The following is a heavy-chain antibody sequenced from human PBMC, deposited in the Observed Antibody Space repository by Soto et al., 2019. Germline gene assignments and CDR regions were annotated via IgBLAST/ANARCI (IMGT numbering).Heavy chain of an antibody. J-gene: IGHJ6*02. V-gene: IGHV3-23*01. CDR2: ISGSGAST. Sequence: GGSLRLSCAASGFTFSSYGMSWVRQAPGKGLEWVSGISGSGASTHYADSVRGRLTISRDNSKNTLYLQMNSLRVEDTAVYYCAKWRRSWTTYYYYYGMDVWGQGTTVTVSS. D-gene: IGHD6-13*01. CDR3: AKWRRSWTTYYYYYGMDV. CDR1: GFTFSSYG.